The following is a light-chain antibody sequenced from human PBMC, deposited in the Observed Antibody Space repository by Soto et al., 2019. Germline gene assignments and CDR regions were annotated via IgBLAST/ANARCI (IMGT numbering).Light chain of an antibody. V-gene: IGKV1-33*01. CDR1: QDISNY. CDR2: DAS. Sequence: DIQMTQSPSSLSASVGDRVTITCQAIQDISNYLNWYQQKPGKAPKLLIYDASNLETGVPSRFSGSGAGTDFTFTISSLQPEDIATYYCQQYDNLPLTVGGGTKVEIK. CDR3: QQYDNLPLT. J-gene: IGKJ4*01.